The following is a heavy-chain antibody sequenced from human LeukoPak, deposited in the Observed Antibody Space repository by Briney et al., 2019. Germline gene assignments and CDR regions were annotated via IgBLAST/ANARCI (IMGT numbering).Heavy chain of an antibody. D-gene: IGHD3-9*01. CDR2: ISSSSSYI. CDR1: GFTFSSYS. V-gene: IGHV3-21*01. CDR3: ARVILTGYYYDY. J-gene: IGHJ4*02. Sequence: GGSLRLSCAASGFTFSSYSMNWVRQAPGKGLEWVSSISSSSSYIYYADSVKGRFTISRDNAKNSLYLQMNSLRAEDTAVYYCARVILTGYYYDYWDQGTLVTVSS.